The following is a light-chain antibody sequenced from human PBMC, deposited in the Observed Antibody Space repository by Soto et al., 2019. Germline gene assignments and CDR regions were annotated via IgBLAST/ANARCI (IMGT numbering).Light chain of an antibody. Sequence: IFVTQSPSTLSSFPGDRCTLSCRASQYINTRLAWYQHRPGQAPRLLIYQTSIRAAGIQARFSASGTGKELSTTISDVPPEDFEVYYCKKRKRCNRKFGQGTKVDIK. CDR3: KKRKRCNRK. J-gene: IGKJ1*01. V-gene: IGKV3D-11*01. CDR1: QYINTR. CDR2: QTS.